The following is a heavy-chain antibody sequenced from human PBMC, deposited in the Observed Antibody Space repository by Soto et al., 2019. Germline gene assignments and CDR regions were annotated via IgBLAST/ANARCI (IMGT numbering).Heavy chain of an antibody. J-gene: IGHJ3*02. CDR1: GDSVSSNSAA. D-gene: IGHD4-17*01. CDR2: TYYRSKWYN. Sequence: SQTLSLTCVISGDSVSSNSAAWNWIRQSPSRGLEWLGRTYYRSKWYNDYAVSVKSRITINPDTSKDQFSLQLNSVTPEDTAVYYCARAKTTYPLKAFDIWGQGTMVTVSS. CDR3: ARAKTTYPLKAFDI. V-gene: IGHV6-1*01.